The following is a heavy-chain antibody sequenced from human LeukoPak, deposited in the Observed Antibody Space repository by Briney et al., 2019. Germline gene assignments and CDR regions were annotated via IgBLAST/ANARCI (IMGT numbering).Heavy chain of an antibody. D-gene: IGHD2-8*01. Sequence: ASVKVSCKASGYTFTSYGISWVRQAPGQGLEWMGWINPHSGDTDYAQKFQGRVTMTRDTSISTAYMELSRLRSDDTAVYYCARWGGHCTSGLCYYFDCWGQGTLVTVSS. J-gene: IGHJ4*02. CDR2: INPHSGDT. V-gene: IGHV1-2*02. CDR3: ARWGGHCTSGLCYYFDC. CDR1: GYTFTSYG.